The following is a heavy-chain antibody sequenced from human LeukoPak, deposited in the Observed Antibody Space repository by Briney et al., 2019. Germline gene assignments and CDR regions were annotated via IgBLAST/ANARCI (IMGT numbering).Heavy chain of an antibody. CDR1: GGSISSGGYY. Sequence: SETLSLTCTVSGGSISSGGYYWSWIRQPPGKGLEWIGYIYYSGSTYYNPSLKSRVTISVDTSKNQFSLKLSSVTAADTAVYYCARARETGYSSSWYSGNNWFDPWGQGTLVTVSS. CDR2: IYYSGST. CDR3: ARARETGYSSSWYSGNNWFDP. D-gene: IGHD6-13*01. J-gene: IGHJ5*02. V-gene: IGHV4-30-4*01.